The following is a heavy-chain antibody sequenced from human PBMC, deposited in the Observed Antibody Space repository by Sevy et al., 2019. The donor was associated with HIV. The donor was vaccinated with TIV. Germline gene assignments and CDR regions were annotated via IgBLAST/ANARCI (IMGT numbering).Heavy chain of an antibody. V-gene: IGHV3-33*01. CDR1: GFIFSDYG. Sequence: GGSLRLSCAASGFIFSDYGMHWVRQSPVNGLEWVAVVWYDGNIKYYADSVKGRFTISTDNSKNTLYLQMNNLRAEDTVVYYSARDSLLPVMVSMVRGALSYYFDYWGQGTLVTVSS. J-gene: IGHJ4*02. CDR3: ARDSLLPVMVSMVRGALSYYFDY. D-gene: IGHD3-10*01. CDR2: VWYDGNIK.